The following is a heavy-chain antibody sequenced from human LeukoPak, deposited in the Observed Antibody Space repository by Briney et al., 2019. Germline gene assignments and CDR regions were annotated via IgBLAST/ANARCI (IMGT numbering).Heavy chain of an antibody. CDR1: GFTFSGFY. V-gene: IGHV3-11*03. Sequence: GGCLRLSCAASGFTFSGFYMSWIRQAPGKGLEWVSCIDSSSSYTNYADSVKGRFTISRDNSKNTQYLQMNSLRADDTAVYFCAKNLLGSESFSWHFDLWGRGSLVTVSS. CDR3: AKNLLGSESFSWHFDL. J-gene: IGHJ2*01. D-gene: IGHD1-26*01. CDR2: IDSSSSYT.